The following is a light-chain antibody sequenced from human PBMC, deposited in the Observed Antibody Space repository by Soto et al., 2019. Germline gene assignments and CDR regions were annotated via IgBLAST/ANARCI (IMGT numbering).Light chain of an antibody. CDR1: QRISSR. J-gene: IGKJ4*01. V-gene: IGKV1-5*01. Sequence: GDRVTITCRASQRISSRLAWYQQKPGRAPKLLIYDASNLESGVPSRFSGSASGTEFTLTISSLQPDDFATYYCQQYNSYSLTFGGGTKVEIK. CDR3: QQYNSYSLT. CDR2: DAS.